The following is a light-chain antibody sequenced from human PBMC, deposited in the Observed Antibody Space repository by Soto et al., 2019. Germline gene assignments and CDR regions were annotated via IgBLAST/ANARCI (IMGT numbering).Light chain of an antibody. CDR2: GAS. CDR3: QQTYSTPPT. Sequence: DIQMTQSPSSLSASVGDRVTITCRASQSISTYLSWYQQKPGRATKLLIYGASSLHSGVPSGFSGSGSGTDFTLTITSLQPGDFATYYCQQTYSTPPTFGQGTKLEI. CDR1: QSISTY. V-gene: IGKV1-39*01. J-gene: IGKJ2*01.